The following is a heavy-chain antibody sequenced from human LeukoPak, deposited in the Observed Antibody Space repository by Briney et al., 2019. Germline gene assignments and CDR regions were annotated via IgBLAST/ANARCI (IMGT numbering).Heavy chain of an antibody. J-gene: IGHJ4*02. CDR2: INAGNGNT. V-gene: IGHV1-3*01. Sequence: ASVKVSCKASGYTFTSYAMHWVRQAPGQRLEWTGWINAGNGNTKYSQKFQGRITITRDTSASTAYMELSSLRSEDTAVYYCARGCSGSDCFDYWGQGTLVTVSS. D-gene: IGHD3-10*02. CDR1: GYTFTSYA. CDR3: ARGCSGSDCFDY.